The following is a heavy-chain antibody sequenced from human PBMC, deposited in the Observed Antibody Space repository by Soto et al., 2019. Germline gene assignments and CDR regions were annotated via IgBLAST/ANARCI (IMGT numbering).Heavy chain of an antibody. J-gene: IGHJ6*02. Sequence: SHTRSLTCAISGYSVSSNSAAWNWIRQSPSRGLEWLGRTYYRSKWYNDYAVSVKSRITINPDTSKNQFSLQLNSVTPEDTAVYYCARDGFGSSFDYYYYGMDVWGQGTTVTVSS. CDR1: GYSVSSNSAA. D-gene: IGHD6-13*01. CDR3: ARDGFGSSFDYYYYGMDV. V-gene: IGHV6-1*01. CDR2: TYYRSKWYN.